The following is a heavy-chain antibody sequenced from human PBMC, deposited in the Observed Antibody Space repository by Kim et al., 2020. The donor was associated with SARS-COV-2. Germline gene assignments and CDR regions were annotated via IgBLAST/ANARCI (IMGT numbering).Heavy chain of an antibody. V-gene: IGHV4-59*01. CDR2: IYYSGST. CDR1: GGSISSYY. CDR3: ARSPQLLWFGELSPGVFDY. Sequence: SETLSLTCTVSGGSISSYYWSWIRQPPGKGLEWIGYIYYSGSTNYNPSLKSRVTISVDTSKNQFSLKLSSVTAADTAVYYCARSPQLLWFGELSPGVFDYWGQGTLVTVSS. D-gene: IGHD3-10*01. J-gene: IGHJ4*02.